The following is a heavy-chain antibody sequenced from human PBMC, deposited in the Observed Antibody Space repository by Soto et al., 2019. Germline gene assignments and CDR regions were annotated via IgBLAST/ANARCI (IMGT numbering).Heavy chain of an antibody. CDR3: AKGGGVGVAGSAAFDM. CDR1: GYPVTAYY. Sequence: QLHLVQSGAVVKKPGASVTVSCSASGYPVTAYYMHWVRQAPGRGLEWMGGINPATGAAKYTQPFQGRVTMTREPATNTDFMELSGLTSGDAAVFYCAKGGGVGVAGSAAFDMWGQGTLVTVSS. V-gene: IGHV1-2*02. CDR2: INPATGAA. D-gene: IGHD3-3*01. J-gene: IGHJ3*02.